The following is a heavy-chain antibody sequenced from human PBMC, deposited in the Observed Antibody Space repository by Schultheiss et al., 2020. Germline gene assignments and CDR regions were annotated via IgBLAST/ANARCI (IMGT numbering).Heavy chain of an antibody. CDR3: AGDLSSPTEF. Sequence: GGSLRLSCAAPGFTFSSYAMSWVRQAPGKGLEWVANIKQDGSEKYYLDSVKGRFTISRDNTKNSVYLQLNNLRAEDTAVYYCAGDLSSPTEFWGQGTLVTVSS. CDR1: GFTFSSYA. J-gene: IGHJ4*02. D-gene: IGHD6-13*01. V-gene: IGHV3-7*01. CDR2: IKQDGSEK.